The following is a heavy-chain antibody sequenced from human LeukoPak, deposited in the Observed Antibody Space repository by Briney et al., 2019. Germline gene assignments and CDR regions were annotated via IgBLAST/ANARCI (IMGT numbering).Heavy chain of an antibody. CDR3: AKGPDIVVVPAALKVDWFDP. J-gene: IGHJ5*02. CDR2: ISYDGSNK. Sequence: PGGSLRLSCAASGFTFSSYGMHWVRQAPGKGLEWVAVISYDGSNKYYADSVKGRFTISRDNSKNTLYLQMNSLRAEDTAVYYCAKGPDIVVVPAALKVDWFDPWGQGTLVTVS. D-gene: IGHD2-2*01. V-gene: IGHV3-30*18. CDR1: GFTFSSYG.